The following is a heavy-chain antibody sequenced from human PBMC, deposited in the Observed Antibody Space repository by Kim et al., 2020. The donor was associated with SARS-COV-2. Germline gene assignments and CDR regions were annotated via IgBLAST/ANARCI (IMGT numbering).Heavy chain of an antibody. CDR2: INHSGST. CDR1: GGSFSGYY. J-gene: IGHJ4*02. V-gene: IGHV4-34*01. D-gene: IGHD1-26*01. Sequence: SQTLSLTCAVYGGSFSGYYWSWIRQPPGKGLEWIGEINHSGSTNYNPSLKSRVTISVDTSKNQFSLKLSSVTAADTAVYYCARGWDFDYWGQGTLVTVSS. CDR3: ARGWDFDY.